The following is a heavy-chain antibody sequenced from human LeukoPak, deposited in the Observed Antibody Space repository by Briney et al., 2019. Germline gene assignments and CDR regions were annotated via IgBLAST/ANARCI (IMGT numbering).Heavy chain of an antibody. CDR1: GFTFSSYS. D-gene: IGHD3-3*01. J-gene: IGHJ4*02. V-gene: IGHV3-21*01. CDR2: ISSSSSYI. Sequence: GGSLRLSCAASGFTFSSYSMNWVRQAPGKGLEWVSSISSSSSYIYYADPVKGRFTISRDNAKNSLYLQMNSLRAEDTAVYYCARGPAVTIFGVGISGMDYWGQGTLVTVSS. CDR3: ARGPAVTIFGVGISGMDY.